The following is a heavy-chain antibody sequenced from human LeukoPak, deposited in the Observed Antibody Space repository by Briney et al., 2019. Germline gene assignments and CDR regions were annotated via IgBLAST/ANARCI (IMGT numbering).Heavy chain of an antibody. J-gene: IGHJ3*01. CDR3: ARDQDYNGGDAFDD. D-gene: IGHD4-11*01. V-gene: IGHV3-7*01. CDR1: GFTFRTYW. Sequence: GGSLRLSCAASGFTFRTYWMTWVRQAPGKGLEWVANINLDGSEKYYVDSVKGRFTISRDNAKNSLYLQMNSLRAEDTALYYCARDQDYNGGDAFDDWGQGTMVTVSS. CDR2: INLDGSEK.